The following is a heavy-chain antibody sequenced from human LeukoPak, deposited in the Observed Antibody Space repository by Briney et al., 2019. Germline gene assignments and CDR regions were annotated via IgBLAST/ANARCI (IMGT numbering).Heavy chain of an antibody. CDR3: ARAARISSGWTYWYFDL. CDR1: GGSFSGYY. J-gene: IGHJ2*01. D-gene: IGHD6-19*01. Sequence: SETLSLTCAVYGGSFSGYYWSWIRQPPGKGLEWIGEINHSGRTNYNPSLKSRVTISVDTSKKQFSLKLSSVTAADTAVYYCARAARISSGWTYWYFDLWGRGTLVTVSS. V-gene: IGHV4-34*01. CDR2: INHSGRT.